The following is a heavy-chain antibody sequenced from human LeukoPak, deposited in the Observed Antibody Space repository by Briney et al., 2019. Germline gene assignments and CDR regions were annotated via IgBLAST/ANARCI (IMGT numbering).Heavy chain of an antibody. J-gene: IGHJ6*03. CDR3: ARSGDVGVVTFYYYYYYMGV. Sequence: SATLSLTCTVSGGSISSYYWSWIRQPPGKGLEWIGYIYYSGSTNYNPSLKSRVTISVDTSKNQFSLKLSSVTAADTAVYYCARSGDVGVVTFYYYYYYMGVWGKGTTVTVSS. V-gene: IGHV4-59*01. CDR1: GGSISSYY. CDR2: IYYSGST. D-gene: IGHD3-3*01.